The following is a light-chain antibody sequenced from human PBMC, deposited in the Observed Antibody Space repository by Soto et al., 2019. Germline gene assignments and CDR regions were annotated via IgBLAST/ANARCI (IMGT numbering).Light chain of an antibody. CDR1: RSITGW. CDR2: KAS. V-gene: IGKV1-5*03. J-gene: IGKJ1*01. Sequence: DIQMTQSPSTLSASVGDRVTITCRASRSITGWLAWFQQKPGKAPKHLISKASSLQSGVPSRFSGSGSGTEFTLTISSLQPDDFATYYCQQYNPYSPWTFGQGTKVDIK. CDR3: QQYNPYSPWT.